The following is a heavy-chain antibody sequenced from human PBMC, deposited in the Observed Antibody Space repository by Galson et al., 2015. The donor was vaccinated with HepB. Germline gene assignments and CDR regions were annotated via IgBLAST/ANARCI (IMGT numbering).Heavy chain of an antibody. V-gene: IGHV1-18*01. D-gene: IGHD3-3*02. J-gene: IGHJ4*02. CDR3: ARRRAFAAASPFDY. Sequence: SVTVSCKASGYTFTSYGISWVRQAPGQGLEWMGWISAYNGNTNYAQKLQGRVTMTTDTSTSTAYMELRSLRSDDTAVYYCARRRAFAAASPFDYWGQGTLVTVSS. CDR1: GYTFTSYG. CDR2: ISAYNGNT.